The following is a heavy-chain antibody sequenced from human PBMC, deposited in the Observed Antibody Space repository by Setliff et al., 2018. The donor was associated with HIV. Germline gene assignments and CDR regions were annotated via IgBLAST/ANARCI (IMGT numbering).Heavy chain of an antibody. J-gene: IGHJ4*02. CDR3: ARVGYHGSGRYSFDY. CDR2: IYISGST. D-gene: IGHD3-10*01. CDR1: GGSITSGSYY. Sequence: PSETLSLTCTVSGGSITSGSYYWSWIRQPAGKGLEWIGHIYISGSTNYNPSLKSRVTISVDTSKNQFSLNLSSVTAAETAVYYCARVGYHGSGRYSFDYWGQGTLVTVSS. V-gene: IGHV4-61*09.